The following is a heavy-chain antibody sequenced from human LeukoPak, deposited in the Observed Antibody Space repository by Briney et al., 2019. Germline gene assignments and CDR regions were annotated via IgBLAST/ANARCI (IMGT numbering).Heavy chain of an antibody. V-gene: IGHV1-69*06. CDR2: LIPIFWTA. CDR3: ATRAADIATRPAYYYYYMDV. D-gene: IGHD6-6*01. CDR1: GGTFSSYT. J-gene: IGHJ6*03. Sequence: VASVKVSCKASGGTFSSYTSSWVRQAPGQGLEWMGGLIPIFWTANYAQKFQGRVTTTADKSTSTAYMALSRLRSEDTAVYYCATRAADIATRPAYYYYYMDVWGKGTTVTVSS.